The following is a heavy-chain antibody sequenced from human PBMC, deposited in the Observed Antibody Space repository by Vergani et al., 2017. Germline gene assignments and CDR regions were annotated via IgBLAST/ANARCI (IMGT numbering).Heavy chain of an antibody. D-gene: IGHD6-19*01. CDR2: INPNSGGT. V-gene: IGHV1-2*02. J-gene: IGHJ4*02. CDR3: AVRDMTYGNGWVPPFDY. CDR1: GYTFTGYY. Sequence: QVQLVQSGAEVKKPGASVKVSCKASGYTFTGYYMHWVRQAPGQGLEWMGWINPNSGGTNYAQKFQGRVTMTRDTSISTAYMEMSRLRSDDTAVYYCAVRDMTYGNGWVPPFDYWGQGTLVTVSS.